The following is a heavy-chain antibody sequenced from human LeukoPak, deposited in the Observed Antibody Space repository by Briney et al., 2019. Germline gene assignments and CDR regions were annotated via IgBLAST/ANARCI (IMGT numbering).Heavy chain of an antibody. J-gene: IGHJ4*02. Sequence: SETLSLTCTVSGGSLSSYYWSWIRQPPGKGLEWIGYIYYSGSTNYNPSLKSRVTISVDTSKNQFSLKLSSVTAADTAVYYCARVRVGPLVVVAHFVPPDYWGQGTLVTVSS. CDR1: GGSLSSYY. V-gene: IGHV4-59*01. CDR3: ARVRVGPLVVVAHFVPPDY. CDR2: IYYSGST. D-gene: IGHD2-2*01.